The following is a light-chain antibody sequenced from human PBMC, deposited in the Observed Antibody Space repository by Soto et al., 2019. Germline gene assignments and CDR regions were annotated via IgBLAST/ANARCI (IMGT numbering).Light chain of an antibody. CDR2: AAS. CDR1: QGISNY. CDR3: QKYNSAPRLT. J-gene: IGKJ4*01. Sequence: DIQMTQSPSSLSASVGDRVTITCRVSQGISNYLAWYQQKPGKVPKLLIYAASTLQSGVPSRFSGSGSGTDFTLTISSLQPEDVATYYCQKYNSAPRLTFGGVTKLEIK. V-gene: IGKV1-27*01.